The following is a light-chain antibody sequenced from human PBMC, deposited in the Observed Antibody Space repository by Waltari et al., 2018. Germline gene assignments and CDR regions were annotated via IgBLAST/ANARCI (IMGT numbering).Light chain of an antibody. Sequence: EIVLTQSPATLSLSPGESATPSCRSSQSVSSYLAWYQQKPGQAPRLLIYDASNRATGIPARFSGSGSGTDFTLTISSLEPEDFAVYYCQQRSNWPIFTFGPGTKVDIK. CDR2: DAS. CDR1: QSVSSY. J-gene: IGKJ3*01. CDR3: QQRSNWPIFT. V-gene: IGKV3-11*01.